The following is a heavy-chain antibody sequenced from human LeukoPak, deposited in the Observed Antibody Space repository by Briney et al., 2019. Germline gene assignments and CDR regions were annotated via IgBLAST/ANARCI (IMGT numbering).Heavy chain of an antibody. CDR1: GGSISGYY. CDR2: IYTSGST. J-gene: IGHJ4*02. D-gene: IGHD3-9*01. CDR3: ARDYYDILTGYYEGGGFDY. Sequence: SETLSLTCTVSGGSISGYYWSWIRQPAGKGLEWIGRIYTSGSTNYNPSLKSRVTMSVDTSKNQFSLKLSSVTAADTAVYYCARDYYDILTGYYEGGGFDYWGQGTLVTVSS. V-gene: IGHV4-4*07.